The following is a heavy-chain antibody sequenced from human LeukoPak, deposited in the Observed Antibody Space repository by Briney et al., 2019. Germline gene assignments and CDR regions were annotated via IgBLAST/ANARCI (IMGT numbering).Heavy chain of an antibody. CDR2: INHSGST. D-gene: IGHD6-6*01. V-gene: IGHV4-34*01. Sequence: SETLSLTCAVYGGSFSGYYWSWIRQPPGKGLEWIGEINHSGSTNYNPSLKSRVAISVDTSKNQFSLKLSSVTAADTAVYYCARGPYSSSSYYFDYWGQGTLVTVSS. J-gene: IGHJ4*02. CDR1: GGSFSGYY. CDR3: ARGPYSSSSYYFDY.